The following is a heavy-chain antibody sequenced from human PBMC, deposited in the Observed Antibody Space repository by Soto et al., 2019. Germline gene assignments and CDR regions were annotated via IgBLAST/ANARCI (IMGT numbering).Heavy chain of an antibody. D-gene: IGHD6-19*01. J-gene: IGHJ5*02. CDR3: AKAYSSGWYESRWFDP. V-gene: IGHV3-9*01. CDR2: ISWNSGSI. CDR1: GFTFDDYA. Sequence: EVQLVESGGGLVQPGRSLRLSCAASGFTFDDYAMHWVRQAPGKGLEWVSGISWNSGSIGYADSVKGRFIISRDNAKNSLYLQMNSLRAEDTALYYCAKAYSSGWYESRWFDPWGQGTLVTVSS.